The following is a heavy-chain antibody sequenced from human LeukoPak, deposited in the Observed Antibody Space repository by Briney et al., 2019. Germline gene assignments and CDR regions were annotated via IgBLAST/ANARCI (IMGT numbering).Heavy chain of an antibody. V-gene: IGHV3-7*01. J-gene: IGHJ6*03. CDR3: ARAPYSSGWSPFLIYYYYYCMDV. D-gene: IGHD6-19*01. CDR2: IKQDGSEK. Sequence: GGSLRLSCAASGFTFSSYWMSWVRQAPGKGLEWVANIKQDGSEKYYVDSVKGRFTISRDNAKNSLYLQMNSLRAEDTAVYYCARAPYSSGWSPFLIYYYYYCMDVWGKGTTVTVSS. CDR1: GFTFSSYW.